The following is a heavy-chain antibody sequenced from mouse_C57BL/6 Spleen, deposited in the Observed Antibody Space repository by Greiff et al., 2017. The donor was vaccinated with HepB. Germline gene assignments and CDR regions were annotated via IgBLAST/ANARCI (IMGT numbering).Heavy chain of an antibody. CDR2: ISYSGST. Sequence: EVQLQQSGPGMVKPSQSLSLTCTVTGYSITSGYDWHWIRHFPGNKLEWMGYISYSGSTNYNPSFKSRISITHDTSKNPFFLKLNSVTTEDTATYYCARGGLRHWYFDVWGTGTTVTVSS. CDR3: ARGGLRHWYFDV. CDR1: GYSITSGYD. D-gene: IGHD2-4*01. V-gene: IGHV3-1*01. J-gene: IGHJ1*03.